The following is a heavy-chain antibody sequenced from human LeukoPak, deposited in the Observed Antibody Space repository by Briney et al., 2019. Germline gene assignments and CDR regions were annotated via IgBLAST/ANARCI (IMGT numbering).Heavy chain of an antibody. J-gene: IGHJ5*02. V-gene: IGHV4-31*03. CDR2: IYYSGST. CDR1: GGSISSGGYY. CDR3: ARDGGASSIRLRGKFDP. Sequence: SETLSLTCTVSGGSISSGGYYWSWIRQRPGKGLEWIGYIYYSGSTYYNPSLKSRVTISVDTSKNQFSLKLSSVTAADTAVYYCARDGGASSIRLRGKFDPWGQGTLVTVSS. D-gene: IGHD6-13*01.